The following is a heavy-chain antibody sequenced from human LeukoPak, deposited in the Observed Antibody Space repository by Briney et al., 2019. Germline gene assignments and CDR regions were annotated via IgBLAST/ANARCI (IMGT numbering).Heavy chain of an antibody. CDR2: ISAYNGNT. D-gene: IGHD6-13*01. CDR3: ARVQSSSWGYAFDI. CDR1: GYTFTSYG. J-gene: IGHJ3*02. Sequence: SVKVSCKASGYTFTSYGISWVRQAPGQGLEWMGWISAYNGNTNYAQKLQGRVTMTTDTSTSTVYMELRSLRSDDTAVYYCARVQSSSWGYAFDIWGQGTMVTVSS. V-gene: IGHV1-18*01.